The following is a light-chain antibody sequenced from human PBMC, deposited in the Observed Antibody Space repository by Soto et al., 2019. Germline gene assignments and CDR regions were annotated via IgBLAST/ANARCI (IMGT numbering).Light chain of an antibody. V-gene: IGKV3-11*01. Sequence: EIVLTQSPATLSLSPGERATLSCRASQSVSSYLAWYRQIPGQAPSLLIYDTSNRAPGIPARFSGSGSGTDFTLTISRLEPEDFAVYYCQQRGDWPPTFGQGTNLEIK. CDR3: QQRGDWPPT. J-gene: IGKJ2*01. CDR2: DTS. CDR1: QSVSSY.